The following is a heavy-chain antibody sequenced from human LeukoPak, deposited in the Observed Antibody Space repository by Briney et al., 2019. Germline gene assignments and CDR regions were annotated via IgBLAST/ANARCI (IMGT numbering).Heavy chain of an antibody. CDR1: GGSISSGGYS. CDR3: ARVPSSGYYARDDY. Sequence: SETLSLTCAVSGGSISSGGYSWSWIRQPPGKGLEWIGYIYHSGSTYYNPSLKSRVTISVDTSKNQFSLKLSSVTAADTAVYYCARVPSSGYYARDDYWGQGTLVTVSS. V-gene: IGHV4-30-2*01. J-gene: IGHJ4*02. CDR2: IYHSGST. D-gene: IGHD3-22*01.